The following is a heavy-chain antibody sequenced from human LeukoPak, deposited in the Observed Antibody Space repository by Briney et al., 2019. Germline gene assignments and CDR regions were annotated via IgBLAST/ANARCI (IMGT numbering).Heavy chain of an antibody. CDR3: ARVIGWSLFDC. CDR1: GFTVSSNY. V-gene: IGHV3-53*01. D-gene: IGHD2-15*01. CDR2: IYSGERT. Sequence: GGSLRLSCVASGFTVSSNYMSWVRQAPGKGLEWVSLIYSGERTYYADSVKGRFTISRDNSKNTVYLQMNSLKTEDTAVYYCARVIGWSLFDCWGQGTLVTVSS. J-gene: IGHJ4*02.